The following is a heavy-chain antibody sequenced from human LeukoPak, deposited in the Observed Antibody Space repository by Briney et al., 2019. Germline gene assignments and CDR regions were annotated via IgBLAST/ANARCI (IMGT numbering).Heavy chain of an antibody. CDR3: ARRGSQYYYDSSGFAFLMGGDYFDY. Sequence: SETLSLTCTGSGGSISSYYWSWILQPPGKGLEWIGYIYYSGSTNYNPSLKSRVTISVDTSKNQFSLKLSSVTAADTAVYYCARRGSQYYYDSSGFAFLMGGDYFDYWGQGTLVTVSS. D-gene: IGHD3-22*01. J-gene: IGHJ4*02. V-gene: IGHV4-59*08. CDR2: IYYSGST. CDR1: GGSISSYY.